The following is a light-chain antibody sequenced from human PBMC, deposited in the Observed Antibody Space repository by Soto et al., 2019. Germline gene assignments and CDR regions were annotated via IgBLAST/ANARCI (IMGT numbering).Light chain of an antibody. V-gene: IGLV2-14*01. Sequence: QSALTQPASVSGSPGQSITISCTGTSSDVGGYNYVSWYQQHPGKAPRLMIYDVSNRPSGVSNRFSGSKSDNTASLTISGLQAEDEADYYCSSYTSSSTLVFGGGTMLTVL. J-gene: IGLJ2*01. CDR3: SSYTSSSTLV. CDR1: SSDVGGYNY. CDR2: DVS.